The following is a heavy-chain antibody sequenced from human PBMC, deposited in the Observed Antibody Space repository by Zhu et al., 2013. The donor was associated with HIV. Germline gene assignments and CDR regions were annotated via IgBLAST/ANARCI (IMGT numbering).Heavy chain of an antibody. CDR3: AVVDTAMLNTAVTGDPSFLNWFDP. CDR2: IIPILGIA. CDR1: GGTFSSYT. J-gene: IGHJ5*02. Sequence: QVQLVQSGAEVKKPGSSVKVSCKASGGTFSSYTISWVRQAPGQGLEWMGRIIPILGIANYAQKFQGRVTITADESTSTAYMELSSLRSEDTAVYYCAVVDTAMLNTAVTGDPSFLNWFDPWGQGTLVTVSS. V-gene: IGHV1-69*02. D-gene: IGHD5-18*01.